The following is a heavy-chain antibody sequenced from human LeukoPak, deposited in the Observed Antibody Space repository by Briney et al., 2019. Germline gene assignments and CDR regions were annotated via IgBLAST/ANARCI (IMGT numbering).Heavy chain of an antibody. J-gene: IGHJ4*02. CDR1: GGSISSSSYY. D-gene: IGHD3-10*01. CDR3: ARQVVPAAMLLWFGELLYDY. Sequence: SETLSLTCTVSGGSISSSSYYWGWIRQPPGKGLEWIGSIYYSRSTYYNPSLKSRVTISVDTSKNQFSLKLSSVTAADTAVYYCARQVVPAAMLLWFGELLYDYWGQGTLVTVSS. V-gene: IGHV4-39*01. CDR2: IYYSRST.